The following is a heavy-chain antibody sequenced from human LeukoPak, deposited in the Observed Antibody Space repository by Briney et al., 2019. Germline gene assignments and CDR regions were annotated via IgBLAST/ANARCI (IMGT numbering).Heavy chain of an antibody. D-gene: IGHD3-10*01. Sequence: SETLSLTFTVSGDSISSYYWSWIRQPPGKGLEWIGYIYYSGSTNYNPSLKSRVTISVDTSKNQFSLKLSSVTAADTAVYYCARSYSSSYYGSGSYPYWGQGTLVTVSS. V-gene: IGHV4-59*01. CDR1: GDSISSYY. J-gene: IGHJ4*02. CDR2: IYYSGST. CDR3: ARSYSSSYYGSGSYPY.